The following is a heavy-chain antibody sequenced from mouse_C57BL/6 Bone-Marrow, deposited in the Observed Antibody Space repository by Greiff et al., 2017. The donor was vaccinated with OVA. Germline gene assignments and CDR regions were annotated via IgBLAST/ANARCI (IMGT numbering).Heavy chain of an antibody. CDR2: IYPRDGST. Sequence: VKVVESDAELVKPGASVTISCKVSGYTFTDHTIHWMKQRPEPGLEWIGYIYPRDGSTKYNEKFKGKATLTADKSSSTAYMQLNSLTSEDSAVYFCARDGNYGWYFDVWGTGTTVTVSS. J-gene: IGHJ1*03. CDR3: ARDGNYGWYFDV. D-gene: IGHD2-1*01. CDR1: GYTFTDHT. V-gene: IGHV1-78*01.